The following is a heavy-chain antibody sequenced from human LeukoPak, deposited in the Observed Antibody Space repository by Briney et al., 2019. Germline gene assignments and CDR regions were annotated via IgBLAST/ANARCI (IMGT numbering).Heavy chain of an antibody. CDR3: ARVPMVISALWDY. CDR2: IIPILGTA. V-gene: IGHV1-69*10. J-gene: IGHJ4*02. CDR1: GGTFSSYA. D-gene: IGHD4/OR15-4a*01. Sequence: ASVKVSCKASGGTFSSYAISWVRQAPGQGLEWMGGIIPILGTANYAQKFRGRVTITRDTSASTAYMKLSSLRSEDTAVYYCARVPMVISALWDYWGQGTLVTVSS.